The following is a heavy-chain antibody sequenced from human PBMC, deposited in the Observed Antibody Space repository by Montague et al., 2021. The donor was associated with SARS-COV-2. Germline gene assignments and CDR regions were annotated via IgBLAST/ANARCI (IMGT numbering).Heavy chain of an antibody. CDR3: AKEREVVRAARTLVAFDL. V-gene: IGHV4-34*01. CDR2: INHSGTA. D-gene: IGHD2-2*01. CDR1: GGSFSVYY. J-gene: IGHJ3*01. Sequence: SETLSLTCAVYGGSFSVYYWSWLRQSPRSGLEWIADINHSGTANYNPSLKSRVSISVDTSKNQFTLKLTSVTAADTAMYYCAKEREVVRAARTLVAFDLWGQGTMVTASS.